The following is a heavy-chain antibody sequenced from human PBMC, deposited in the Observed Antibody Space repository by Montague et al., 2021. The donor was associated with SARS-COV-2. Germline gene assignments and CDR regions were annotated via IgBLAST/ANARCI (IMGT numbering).Heavy chain of an antibody. CDR2: LYYTGTA. CDR1: GGSFSRSDYH. J-gene: IGHJ4*02. Sequence: SETLSLTCTVSGGSFSRSDYHWGWIRQSPGKGLEWIVSLYYTGTAYYNPSLKSRVTISVDTSKNQFSLKMTSVTAADTAVYYCARGRQHINMVVVVVTGGEYYFDFWGQGTLVAVSS. CDR3: ARGRQHINMVVVVVTGGEYYFDF. D-gene: IGHD3-22*01. V-gene: IGHV4-39*07.